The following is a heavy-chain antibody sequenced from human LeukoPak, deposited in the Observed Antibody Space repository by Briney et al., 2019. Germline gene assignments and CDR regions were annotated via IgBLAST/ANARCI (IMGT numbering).Heavy chain of an antibody. D-gene: IGHD1-1*01. V-gene: IGHV3-23*01. Sequence: GGSLRLPCAASGFTFTKYAMSWVRQAPGKGLEWVSAIGGSGVSTYYADSVKGRFSISRDNSKNTLYLQMNSLRAEDTAVYYCAKGGELAHFYYYGMDVWGQGTTVTVSS. CDR1: GFTFTKYA. J-gene: IGHJ6*02. CDR2: IGGSGVST. CDR3: AKGGELAHFYYYGMDV.